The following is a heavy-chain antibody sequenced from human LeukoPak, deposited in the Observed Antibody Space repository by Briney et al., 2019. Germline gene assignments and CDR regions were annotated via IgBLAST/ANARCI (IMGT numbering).Heavy chain of an antibody. CDR2: INPNSGGT. J-gene: IGHJ6*02. V-gene: IGHV1-2*02. CDR1: GYTFTGYY. D-gene: IGHD3-10*01. Sequence: ASVKVSCKASGYTFTGYYMHWVRRAPGQGLEWMGWINPNSGGTNYAQKFQGRVTMTRDTSISTAYMELSRLRSDDTAVYYCAGDSQELLPEIYYYYGMDVWGQGTTVTVSS. CDR3: AGDSQELLPEIYYYYGMDV.